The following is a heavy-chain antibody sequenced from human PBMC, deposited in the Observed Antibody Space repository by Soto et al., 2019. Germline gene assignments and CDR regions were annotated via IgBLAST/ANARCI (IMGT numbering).Heavy chain of an antibody. CDR1: GFTFSSYG. Sequence: QVQLVESGGGVVQPGRSLGLSCAASGFTFSSYGMHWVRQAPGKGLEWVAVIWYDGSNKYYADSVKGRFTISRDNSKNTLYLQMNSLRAEDTAVYYCARNSRITMVRGPFYYYYMDVWGKGTTVTVSS. J-gene: IGHJ6*03. V-gene: IGHV3-33*01. CDR2: IWYDGSNK. CDR3: ARNSRITMVRGPFYYYYMDV. D-gene: IGHD3-10*01.